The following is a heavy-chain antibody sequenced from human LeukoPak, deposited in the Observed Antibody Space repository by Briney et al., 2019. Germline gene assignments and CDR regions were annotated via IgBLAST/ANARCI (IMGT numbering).Heavy chain of an antibody. CDR3: ARDRDCTNGVCYGDYYYMDV. CDR2: IYYSGST. Sequence: PSETLSLTCTVSGGSISSYYWSWIRQPPGKGLEWIGYIYYSGSTNYNPSLKSRVTISVDTSKNQVSLKLSSVTAADTAVYYCARDRDCTNGVCYGDYYYMDVWGKGTTVTVSS. J-gene: IGHJ6*03. V-gene: IGHV4-59*01. CDR1: GGSISSYY. D-gene: IGHD2-8*01.